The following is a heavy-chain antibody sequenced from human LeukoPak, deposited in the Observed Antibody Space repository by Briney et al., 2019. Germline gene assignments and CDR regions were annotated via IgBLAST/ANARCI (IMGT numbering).Heavy chain of an antibody. D-gene: IGHD5-12*01. J-gene: IGHJ4*02. Sequence: GGSLRLSCAASGFTFSSYGMHWVRQAPGKGLEWVAVISYDGSNKYYADSVKGRFTISRDNSKDALYLQINSLRAEDTAVYYCARVGYSGYDYYYWGQGTLVTVSS. CDR2: ISYDGSNK. CDR1: GFTFSSYG. V-gene: IGHV3-30*03. CDR3: ARVGYSGYDYYY.